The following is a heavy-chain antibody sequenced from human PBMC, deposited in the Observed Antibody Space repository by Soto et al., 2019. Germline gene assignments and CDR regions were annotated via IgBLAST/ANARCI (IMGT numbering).Heavy chain of an antibody. CDR3: AARGTGDIFTGYCDVRYYYYMSG. J-gene: IGHJ6*03. CDR1: GFTFTSSA. CDR2: IVVGSGNT. Sequence: SVKVSCKASGFTFTSSAMQWVRQARGQRLEWIGWIVVGSGNTNYAQKFQERVTITRDMSTSTAYMELSSLRSEDTAVYYCAARGTGDIFTGYCDVRYYYYMSGWGKGTTVPVSS. D-gene: IGHD3-9*01. V-gene: IGHV1-58*02.